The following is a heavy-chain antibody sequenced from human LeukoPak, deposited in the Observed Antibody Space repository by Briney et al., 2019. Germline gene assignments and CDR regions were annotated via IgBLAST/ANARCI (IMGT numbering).Heavy chain of an antibody. Sequence: PGASLRLSCAASGITFSSYAMSWVRQAPGKGLEWVSGISGSGGSTYYADSVKGRFTISRDNSKNTLYLQMNSLRAEDTAVYYCAKWGIVVVPAASVWGQGTTVTVS. D-gene: IGHD2-2*01. J-gene: IGHJ6*02. CDR3: AKWGIVVVPAASV. V-gene: IGHV3-23*01. CDR2: ISGSGGST. CDR1: GITFSSYA.